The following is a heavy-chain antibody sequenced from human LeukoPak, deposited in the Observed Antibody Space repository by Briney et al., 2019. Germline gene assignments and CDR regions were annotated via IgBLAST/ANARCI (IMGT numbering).Heavy chain of an antibody. Sequence: PSETLSLTCTVSGGSISSSSYYWGWIRQPPGKGLDWIGSIYYSGSTYYNPSLKSRPTISVDTSKNQFSLELSSVTAADTALYFCARQLYVSGSYYAPMDVWGKGTTVTISS. D-gene: IGHD3-10*01. J-gene: IGHJ6*03. V-gene: IGHV4-39*01. CDR2: IYYSGST. CDR1: GGSISSSSYY. CDR3: ARQLYVSGSYYAPMDV.